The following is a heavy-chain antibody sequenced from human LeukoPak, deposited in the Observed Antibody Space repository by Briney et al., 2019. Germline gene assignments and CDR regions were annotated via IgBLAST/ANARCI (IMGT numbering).Heavy chain of an antibody. V-gene: IGHV3-30*18. D-gene: IGHD3-9*01. CDR1: GFTFSSYG. Sequence: PGGSLRLSCAASGFTFSSYGMHWVRQAPGKGLEWVAVISYDGSNKYYADSVKGRFTISRDNSKNTLYLQMNSLRVEDTAIYYCAKPRTAYYVFDYWGQGTLVTVSS. CDR2: ISYDGSNK. CDR3: AKPRTAYYVFDY. J-gene: IGHJ4*02.